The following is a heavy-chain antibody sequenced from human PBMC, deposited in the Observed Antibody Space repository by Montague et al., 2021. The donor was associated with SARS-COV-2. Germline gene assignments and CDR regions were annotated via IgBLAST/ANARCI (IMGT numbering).Heavy chain of an antibody. CDR3: ARGQVTVFGVLIMLPAAGPLDV. Sequence: SETLSLTCSGYVGSFSDYYWSRVRQPPGKGPEWIGELTHNTGASYNPSLKSRVSISVDTSKSQFSLRLTSVTAADTGVYYCARGQVTVFGVLIMLPAAGPLDVWGQGKKGTVSS. CDR1: VGSFSDYY. CDR2: LTHNTGA. D-gene: IGHD3-3*01. V-gene: IGHV4-34*01. J-gene: IGHJ3*01.